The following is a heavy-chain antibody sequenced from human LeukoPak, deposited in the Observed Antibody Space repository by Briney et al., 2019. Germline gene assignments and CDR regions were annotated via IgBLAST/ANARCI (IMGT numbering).Heavy chain of an antibody. CDR1: GYTFTSYG. CDR3: AKHAEDFGDSRTEN. CDR2: ISAYNGNT. V-gene: IGHV1-18*01. D-gene: IGHD4-17*01. J-gene: IGHJ4*02. Sequence: ASVKVSCKASGYTFTSYGISWVRQAPGQGLEWMGWISAYNGNTNYAQKLQGRVTMTTDTSTSTAYMELRSLRSDDTAVYYCAKHAEDFGDSRTENWGQGTLVSVSS.